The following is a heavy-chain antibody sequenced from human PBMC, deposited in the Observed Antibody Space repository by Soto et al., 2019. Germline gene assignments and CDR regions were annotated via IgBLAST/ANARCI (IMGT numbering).Heavy chain of an antibody. CDR3: ARRATVDAFDI. CDR1: GGSISSYY. D-gene: IGHD4-17*01. V-gene: IGHV4-59*08. J-gene: IGHJ3*02. CDR2: IYYSGST. Sequence: SQTLSLTCTVSGGSISSYYWSWIRQPPGKGLEWIGYIYYSGSTNYNPSLKSRVTISVDTSKNQFSLKLSSVTAADTAVYYCARRATVDAFDIWGQGTMVTVSS.